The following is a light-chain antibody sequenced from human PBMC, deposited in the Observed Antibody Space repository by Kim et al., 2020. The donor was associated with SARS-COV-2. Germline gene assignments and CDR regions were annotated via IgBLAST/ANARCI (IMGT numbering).Light chain of an antibody. V-gene: IGKV1-39*01. Sequence: MTQSPSSLSASVGDRVTITCRASQTIGIYLNWYQHKPGKAPSLQSGVPSSFSGSGSGTDFTLTISSLQPEDFATYYCQQSYSTPYTLGQGTKLEI. CDR1: QTIGIY. CDR3: QQSYSTPYT. J-gene: IGKJ2*01.